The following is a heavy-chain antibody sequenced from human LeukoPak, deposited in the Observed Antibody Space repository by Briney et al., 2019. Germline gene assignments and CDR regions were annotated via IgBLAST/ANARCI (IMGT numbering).Heavy chain of an antibody. D-gene: IGHD2-15*01. CDR2: IQSKTDGAVT. Sequence: PGGSLRLSCAASGFTFSDAWVNWVRQPPGRGRGWVSRIQSKTDGAVTDYAAPVTGRSSTQRDASKNRWHLHVNRPTSEATAACYCNTGSGEFDDWGQATPVTASS. CDR1: GFTFSDAW. V-gene: IGHV3-15*01. J-gene: IGHJ4*02. CDR3: NTGSGEFDD.